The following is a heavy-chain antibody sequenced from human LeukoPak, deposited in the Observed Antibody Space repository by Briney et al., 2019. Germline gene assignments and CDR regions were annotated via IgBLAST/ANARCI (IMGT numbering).Heavy chain of an antibody. D-gene: IGHD3-22*01. Sequence: GAPVKVSCKASGYTFTSYYMHWVRQAPGQGLEWMGIINPSGGSTSYAQKFQGRVTMTRDMSTSTVYMELSSLRSEDTAVYYCARVGGYYDSSGYPMGFDYWGQGTLVTVSS. J-gene: IGHJ4*02. V-gene: IGHV1-46*01. CDR2: INPSGGST. CDR3: ARVGGYYDSSGYPMGFDY. CDR1: GYTFTSYY.